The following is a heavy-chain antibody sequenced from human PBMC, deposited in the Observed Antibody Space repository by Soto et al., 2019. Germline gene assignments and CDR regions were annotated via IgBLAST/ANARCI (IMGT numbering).Heavy chain of an antibody. CDR3: AGDPPRSSDDFWSGYYDY. CDR2: IIRIFGTA. D-gene: IGHD3-3*01. CDR1: GGTFSSFA. J-gene: IGHJ4*02. V-gene: IGHV1-69*13. Sequence: SVKVSCKASGGTFSSFAISWVRQAHGQGFEWMGGIIRIFGTANYAQKFQGRVTITADESTSTAYMELSSLRSEDPAVYYCAGDPPRSSDDFWSGYYDYWGQGTLVTVSS.